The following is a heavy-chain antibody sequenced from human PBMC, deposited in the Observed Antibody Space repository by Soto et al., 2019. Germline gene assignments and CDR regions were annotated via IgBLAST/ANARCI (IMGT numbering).Heavy chain of an antibody. CDR1: DGSISSGDYY. CDR3: AREVYYYGSGSFYI. V-gene: IGHV4-30-4*01. Sequence: QVQLQESGPGLVKPSQTLSLTCSVSDGSISSGDYYWSWFRQPPGKGLEWIGYIYYSGSTYYNPSLKWRVTISVDTPDNQFSLKLSSVTAADTAVYYCAREVYYYGSGSFYIWGQGTLVTVSS. CDR2: IYYSGST. J-gene: IGHJ4*02. D-gene: IGHD3-10*01.